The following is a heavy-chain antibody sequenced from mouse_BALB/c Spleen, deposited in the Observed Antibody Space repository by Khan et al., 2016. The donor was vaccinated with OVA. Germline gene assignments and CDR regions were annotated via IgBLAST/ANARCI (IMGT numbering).Heavy chain of an antibody. V-gene: IGHV5-6-4*01. D-gene: IGHD1-1*01. Sequence: EVELVESGGGLVRPGGSLKLSCAASGFSFSSYSMSWVRQTPDKRLEWVATISSGGSYTYYPDSVKGRFTISRDNAKNTLYLQMSSLKSEDTAMYYCTRQRGYYGSNPYLDYWGQGTTLTVSS. CDR2: ISSGGSYT. J-gene: IGHJ2*01. CDR1: GFSFSSYS. CDR3: TRQRGYYGSNPYLDY.